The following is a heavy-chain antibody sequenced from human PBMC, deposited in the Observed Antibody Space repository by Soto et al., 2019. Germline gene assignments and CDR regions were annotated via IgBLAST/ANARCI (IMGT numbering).Heavy chain of an antibody. CDR3: AREPVGPDYAMDV. Sequence: QMQLVESGGGVVQPGTSLRLSCAASGFDFSSYGMHWVRQTPGKGLEWVAVLGFDGGGRYYADSVKGRFTISRDNSKNMLYLQMDSLRPGDTALYYCAREPVGPDYAMDVWGQGTTVTVSS. J-gene: IGHJ6*02. CDR2: LGFDGGGR. V-gene: IGHV3-33*01. CDR1: GFDFSSYG. D-gene: IGHD1-26*01.